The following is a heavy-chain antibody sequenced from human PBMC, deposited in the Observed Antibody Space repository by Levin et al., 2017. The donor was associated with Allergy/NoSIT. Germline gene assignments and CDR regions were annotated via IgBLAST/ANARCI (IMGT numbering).Heavy chain of an antibody. Sequence: SVKVSCKASGGTFSRLGISWVRQAPGQGLEWMGRIIPLLGITNYAQKFQGRVTITADKSTSTAYMELSSLRSEDTAVYYCARELGDGCSDDLYYMDVWGKGTTVTVSS. D-gene: IGHD2-15*01. CDR1: GGTFSRLG. CDR2: IIPLLGIT. J-gene: IGHJ6*03. CDR3: ARELGDGCSDDLYYMDV. V-gene: IGHV1-69*04.